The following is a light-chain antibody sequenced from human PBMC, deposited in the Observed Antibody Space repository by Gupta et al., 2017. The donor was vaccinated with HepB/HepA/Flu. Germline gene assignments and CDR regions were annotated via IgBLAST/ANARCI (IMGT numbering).Light chain of an antibody. CDR2: DAS. CDR3: QQYQFYPFN. V-gene: IGKV1-8*01. CDR1: EDIYNH. J-gene: IGKJ4*01. Sequence: ALRMTQSPSSFSGASTGDRVTITCRASEDIYNHLAWYHQKPGEAPNLLIHDASTLEGGVPSRFSGSGSGTDFTLTITSLQSEDFGTYYCQQYQFYPFNFGGGTKVDIK.